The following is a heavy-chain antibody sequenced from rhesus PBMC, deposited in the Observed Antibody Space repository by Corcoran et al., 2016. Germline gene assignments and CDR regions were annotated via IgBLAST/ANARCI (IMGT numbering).Heavy chain of an antibody. CDR3: ARSPIVGRVRSYFDD. D-gene: IGHD5-24*01. Sequence: QVQLQESGPGLVKPSETLSLTCAVSGGSISSNYWSWIRQPPGKGLEWIGYLYGSSGSTYYNPSLKSRVTISTETSKNQFSLRLSSVTAADTAVYYCARSPIVGRVRSYFDDWGQGVLVTVSS. CDR1: GGSISSNY. V-gene: IGHV4-160*01. J-gene: IGHJ4*01. CDR2: LYGSSGST.